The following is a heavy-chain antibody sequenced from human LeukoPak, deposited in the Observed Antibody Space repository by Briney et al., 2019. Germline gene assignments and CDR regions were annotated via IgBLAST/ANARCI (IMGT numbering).Heavy chain of an antibody. Sequence: PGGSLRLSCAASGFTFSSYWMHWVRHAPGKGLVWVSRINSDGSSTSYADSVKGRFTISRGNAKNTLYLQMNSLRAEDTAVYYCARERTTDNAFDIWGQGTMVTVSS. CDR3: ARERTTDNAFDI. J-gene: IGHJ3*02. CDR2: INSDGSST. CDR1: GFTFSSYW. V-gene: IGHV3-74*01. D-gene: IGHD4-11*01.